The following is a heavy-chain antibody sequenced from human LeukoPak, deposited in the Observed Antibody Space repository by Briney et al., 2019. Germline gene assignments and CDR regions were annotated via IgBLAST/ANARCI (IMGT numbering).Heavy chain of an antibody. V-gene: IGHV4-34*01. D-gene: IGHD2-15*01. J-gene: IGHJ5*02. CDR1: GGSFSGYY. CDR3: AREARLVVVAATNWFDP. Sequence: PSETLSLTCAVYGGSFSGYYWSWIRQPPGKGLEWIGEINHSGTTNYNPSLKSRVTISVDTSKNQFSLKLSSVTAADTAVYYCAREARLVVVAATNWFDPWGQGTLVTVSS. CDR2: INHSGTT.